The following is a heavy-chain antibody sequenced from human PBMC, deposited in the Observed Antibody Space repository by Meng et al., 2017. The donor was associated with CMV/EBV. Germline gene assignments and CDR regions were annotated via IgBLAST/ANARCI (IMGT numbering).Heavy chain of an antibody. J-gene: IGHJ4*02. D-gene: IGHD6-19*01. CDR2: INHSGST. CDR1: SFCGYY. Sequence: SFCGYYGCWIRQPPRKGLEWIGGINHSGSTNYNPSVKSRVTISVDTSKIQFSLKLSSVTAADTAVYYCARWLSLGIAVSGSGYYFDYWGQGTLVTVSS. V-gene: IGHV4-34*01. CDR3: ARWLSLGIAVSGSGYYFDY.